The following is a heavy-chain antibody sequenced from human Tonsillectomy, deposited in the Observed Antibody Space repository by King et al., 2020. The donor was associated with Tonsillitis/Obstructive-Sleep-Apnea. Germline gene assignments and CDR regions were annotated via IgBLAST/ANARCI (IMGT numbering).Heavy chain of an antibody. J-gene: IGHJ4*02. D-gene: IGHD4-17*01. CDR1: GYTFTSNF. CDR3: ARGPAVTTTYFDN. CDR2: INPSGGST. V-gene: IGHV1-46*01. Sequence: QLVQSGAEVKKPGASVKVSCKASGYTFTSNFIHWVRQAPGQGLEWMGLINPSGGSTSYAQKFQARVTMTRDTSTSTVYMELSSLRSEDTAVYYCARGPAVTTTYFDNWGQGTLVTVSS.